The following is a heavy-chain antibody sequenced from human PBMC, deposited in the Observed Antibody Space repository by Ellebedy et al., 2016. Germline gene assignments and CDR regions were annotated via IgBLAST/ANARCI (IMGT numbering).Heavy chain of an antibody. D-gene: IGHD5-12*01. Sequence: ASVKVSXXASGYTFSDDYMHWVRQAPGQGLEWMGWVAPNNGATRYAQKFQGRVTMTRDTSLTTVYMEMSRLRSDDTTVYYCARGWGGYGGYDTSDFDYWGQGTLVTVSS. CDR1: GYTFSDDY. V-gene: IGHV1-2*02. J-gene: IGHJ4*02. CDR3: ARGWGGYGGYDTSDFDY. CDR2: VAPNNGAT.